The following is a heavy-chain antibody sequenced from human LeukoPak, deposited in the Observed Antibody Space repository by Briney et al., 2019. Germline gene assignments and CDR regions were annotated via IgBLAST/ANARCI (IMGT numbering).Heavy chain of an antibody. CDR1: GFTLSSYA. V-gene: IGHV3-23*01. CDR3: AKDETQFMIPDAFDI. CDR2: TSSSDAGT. D-gene: IGHD3-3*01. J-gene: IGHJ3*02. Sequence: PGGSLRLSCAASGFTLSSYAMSWVRQAPGKGLEWVSATSSSDAGTYYADSVRGRFTISRDNSKNTLYLQMNSLRAEDTAVYYCAKDETQFMIPDAFDIWGQGTMVTVSS.